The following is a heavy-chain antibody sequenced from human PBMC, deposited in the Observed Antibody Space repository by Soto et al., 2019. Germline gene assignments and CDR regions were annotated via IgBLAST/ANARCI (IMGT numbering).Heavy chain of an antibody. CDR2: ISGSGGST. V-gene: IGHV3-23*01. CDR1: GFTFSSYA. CDR3: VREGRVGVEGFDF. J-gene: IGHJ4*02. D-gene: IGHD1-26*01. Sequence: EVQLLESGGGLVQPGGSLRLSCAASGFTFSSYAMSWVRQAPGKGLEWVSAISGSGGSTYYADSVKGRFTISRDNSKNTLYLQMNSLRAEDTAIYYCVREGRVGVEGFDFWGQGTLVTVSS.